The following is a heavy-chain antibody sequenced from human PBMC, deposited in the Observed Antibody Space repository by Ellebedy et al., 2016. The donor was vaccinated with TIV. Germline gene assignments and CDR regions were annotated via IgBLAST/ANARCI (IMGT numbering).Heavy chain of an antibody. CDR1: GGSISSSSYY. CDR2: IYYSGST. CDR3: AAGPPIRIQLWRNWYFDL. Sequence: GSLRLXXTVSGGSISSSSYYWGWIRQPPGKGLEWIGSIYYSGSTNYNPSLKSRVTISVDTSKNQFSLKLSSVTAADTAVYYCAAGPPIRIQLWRNWYFDLWGRGTLVTVSS. V-gene: IGHV4-39*07. J-gene: IGHJ2*01. D-gene: IGHD5-18*01.